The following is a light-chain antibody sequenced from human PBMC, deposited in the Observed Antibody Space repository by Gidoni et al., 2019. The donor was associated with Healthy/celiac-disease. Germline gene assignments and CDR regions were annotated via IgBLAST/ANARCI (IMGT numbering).Light chain of an antibody. CDR3: QQYGSSPRGA. V-gene: IGKV3-20*01. J-gene: IGKJ1*01. CDR1: QRVSSSY. CDR2: GAS. Sequence: EIVLTQSPGTLSLSPGERATLACRASQRVSSSYLAWYQQKPGQALRRLSYGASSRATGTPDRFSGSGSGTDCTLTVSRLEPEDFAVYYCQQYGSSPRGAFGQGTKVEIK.